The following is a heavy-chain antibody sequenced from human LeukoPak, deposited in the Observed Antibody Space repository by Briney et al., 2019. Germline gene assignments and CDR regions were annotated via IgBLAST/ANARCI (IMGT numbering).Heavy chain of an antibody. CDR2: INSDGSST. D-gene: IGHD5/OR15-5a*01. Sequence: GGSLRPSCAASGFTFSSYWMHWVRQAPGKGLVWVSRINSDGSSTSYADSVKGRFTISRDNAKNTLYLQMNSLRAEDTAVYYCAREGVYVPEEAFDIWGQGTMATVSS. CDR3: AREGVYVPEEAFDI. CDR1: GFTFSSYW. J-gene: IGHJ3*02. V-gene: IGHV3-74*01.